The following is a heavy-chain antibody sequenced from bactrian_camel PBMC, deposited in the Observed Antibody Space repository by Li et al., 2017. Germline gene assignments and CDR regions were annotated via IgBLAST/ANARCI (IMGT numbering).Heavy chain of an antibody. D-gene: IGHD2*01. J-gene: IGHJ4*01. Sequence: HVQLVESGGGSVQVGGSRNLSCVVSQWPYTSACVGWFRQSPGKEREKVAHIYTRPGITQYSDSVKGRFTISHDAAKSTTYLQMTSLKPEDTGMYYCAADRLLRLSTDRRAEWHYWGQGTQVTVS. CDR2: IYTRPGIT. CDR1: QWPYTSAC. V-gene: IGHV3S68*01. CDR3: AADRLLRLSTDRRAEWHY.